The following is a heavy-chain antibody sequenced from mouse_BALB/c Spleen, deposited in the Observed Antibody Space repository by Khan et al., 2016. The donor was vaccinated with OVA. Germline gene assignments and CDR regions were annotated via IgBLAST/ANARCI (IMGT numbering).Heavy chain of an antibody. Sequence: QVQLLQSGAELVRPGASVKISCATSGYAFSGFWMNWVRQSPGQGLEWIGQIYPGGGEIYYTGSVKGNSTMTADNSYNTVSLQISSLTSEASAVYFCARSVFGEFAYWGQGTLVTVSA. D-gene: IGHD2-13*01. V-gene: IGHV1-80*01. CDR2: IYPGGGEI. CDR3: ARSVFGEFAY. J-gene: IGHJ3*01. CDR1: GYAFSGFW.